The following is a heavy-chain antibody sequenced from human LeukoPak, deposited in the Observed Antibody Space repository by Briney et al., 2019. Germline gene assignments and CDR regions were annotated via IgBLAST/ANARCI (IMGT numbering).Heavy chain of an antibody. CDR3: ARRGYSYGTNWFDP. V-gene: IGHV4-39*01. CDR2: IYYSGST. CDR1: GGSISSSSYY. J-gene: IGHJ5*02. Sequence: PSETLSLTCTVSGGSISSSSYYWGWIRQPPGKGLEWIGSIYYSGSTYYNPSLKSRVTISVDTSKNQSSLKLSSVTAADTAVYYCARRGYSYGTNWFDPWGQGTLVTVSS. D-gene: IGHD5-18*01.